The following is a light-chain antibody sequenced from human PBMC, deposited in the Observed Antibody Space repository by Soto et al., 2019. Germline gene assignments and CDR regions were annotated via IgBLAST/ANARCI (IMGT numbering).Light chain of an antibody. J-gene: IGLJ2*01. CDR1: SSDIGGYNY. V-gene: IGLV2-14*01. Sequence: QSVLTQPASVSGSPGQSITISCTGSSSDIGGYNYVSWYQQHPDKAPKLMIYEVSNRPSGVSNRFSGSKSGNTASLTISGLQAEDEADYYCNSFTRSSTVVFGGGTQLTVL. CDR2: EVS. CDR3: NSFTRSSTVV.